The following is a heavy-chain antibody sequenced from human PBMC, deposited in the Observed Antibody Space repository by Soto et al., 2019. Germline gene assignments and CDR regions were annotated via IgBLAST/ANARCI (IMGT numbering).Heavy chain of an antibody. CDR1: GGSISSYY. D-gene: IGHD3-16*01. Sequence: SETLSLTCTVSGGSISSYYWSWIRQPPGKGLEWIGYIYYSGSTNYNPSLKSRVTISVDTSKNQFSLKLSSVTAADTAVYYCARVXYDYVWGTVNAFDIWGQGTMVTVSS. V-gene: IGHV4-59*01. J-gene: IGHJ3*02. CDR3: ARVXYDYVWGTVNAFDI. CDR2: IYYSGST.